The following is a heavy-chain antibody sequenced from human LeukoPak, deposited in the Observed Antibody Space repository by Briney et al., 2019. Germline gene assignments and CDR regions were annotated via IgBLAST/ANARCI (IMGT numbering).Heavy chain of an antibody. V-gene: IGHV4-39*07. J-gene: IGHJ4*02. CDR3: ARVEIADYDSSGSPDY. CDR2: IYYSGST. CDR1: GGSISSSSYY. D-gene: IGHD3-22*01. Sequence: PSETLSLTCTVSGGSISSSSYYWGWIRQPPGKGLEWIGSIYYSGSTYYNPSLKSRVTISVDTSKNQFSLKLSSVTAADTAVYYCARVEIADYDSSGSPDYWGQGTLVTVSS.